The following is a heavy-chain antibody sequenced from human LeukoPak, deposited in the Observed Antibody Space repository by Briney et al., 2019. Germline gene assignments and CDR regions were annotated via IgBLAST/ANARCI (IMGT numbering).Heavy chain of an antibody. CDR2: INPKSCAT. CDR1: GYTFDENH. V-gene: IGHV1-2*02. CDR3: ARAGDESTGNYNSLHF. J-gene: IGHJ3*01. Sequence: GASVKVSCKSSGYTFDENHIHWARQAPGQGPEWMRWINPKSCATHSAQQFQGRLTMTRDTSIGTASMDLSGLRLDDTGIYYCARAGDESTGNYNSLHFWGQGTMVTVSS. D-gene: IGHD3-9*01.